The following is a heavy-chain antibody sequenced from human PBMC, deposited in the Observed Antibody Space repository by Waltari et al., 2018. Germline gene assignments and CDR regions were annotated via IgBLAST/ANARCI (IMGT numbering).Heavy chain of an antibody. V-gene: IGHV3-23*01. J-gene: IGHJ4*02. Sequence: EVQLLESGGGLVQPGGSLRLSCAASGFSFSTYVMNWVRQAPGKGREWVSSIGDAGGIINYADSVKGRFTISRDNSKNTLYLQMNSLRVDDTAVYYCARGSGVDSWGQGTLVTVSP. CDR3: ARGSGVDS. D-gene: IGHD7-27*01. CDR2: IGDAGGII. CDR1: GFSFSTYV.